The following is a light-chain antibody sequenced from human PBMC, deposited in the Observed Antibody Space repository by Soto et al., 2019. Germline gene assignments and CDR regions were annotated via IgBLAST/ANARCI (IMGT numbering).Light chain of an antibody. Sequence: QSALTQPRSVSGSPGHSVTISCTGTGNDVGAYKYVSWYQQHPGRPPKLLIYGVVRWPSGVPDRFSGSKSGNTASLTISGLQAEDEADYFCCSYAGGYTYLFGTGTKVTVL. CDR2: GVV. J-gene: IGLJ1*01. V-gene: IGLV2-11*01. CDR1: GNDVGAYKY. CDR3: CSYAGGYTYL.